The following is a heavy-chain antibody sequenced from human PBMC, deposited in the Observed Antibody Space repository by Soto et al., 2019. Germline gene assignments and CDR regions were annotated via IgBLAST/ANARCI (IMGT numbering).Heavy chain of an antibody. CDR3: ARVGNSGYDWDAFDI. D-gene: IGHD5-12*01. CDR1: GYTFASYY. CDR2: INPSGGST. Sequence: GASVKVSCKASGYTFASYYMHWVRQAPGQGLEWMGIINPSGGSTSYAQKFQGRVTMTRDTSTSTVYMELSSLRSEDTAVYYGARVGNSGYDWDAFDIWGQGTMVTVSS. V-gene: IGHV1-46*03. J-gene: IGHJ3*02.